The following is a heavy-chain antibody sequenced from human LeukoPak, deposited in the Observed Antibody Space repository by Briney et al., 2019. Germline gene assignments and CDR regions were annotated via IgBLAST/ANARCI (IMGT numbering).Heavy chain of an antibody. CDR3: ARARGGSSGYGPRPDDAFDI. V-gene: IGHV3-7*04. J-gene: IGHJ3*02. Sequence: GGSLRLSCAASGFTFSSYWMSWVRQAPGKGLEWVANIKQDGSEKYYVDSVKGRFTISRDNAKNSLYLQMNSLRAEDTAVYYCARARGGSSGYGPRPDDAFDIWGQGTMVTVSS. CDR2: IKQDGSEK. D-gene: IGHD3-22*01. CDR1: GFTFSSYW.